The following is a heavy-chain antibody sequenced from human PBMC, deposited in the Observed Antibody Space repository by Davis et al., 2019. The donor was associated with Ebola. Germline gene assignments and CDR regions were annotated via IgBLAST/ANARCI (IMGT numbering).Heavy chain of an antibody. Sequence: ASVQVSCKASGYTFTNYYMHCVRHAPAQGLEWMALINPSSGSTTYAQNFQGRVTITSDTSTSTVYMELSSLRSEDTAVYYCARGVTLLQQLVLGWFDPWGQGTLVTVSS. V-gene: IGHV1-46*03. CDR1: GYTFTNYY. J-gene: IGHJ5*02. CDR2: INPSSGST. CDR3: ARGVTLLQQLVLGWFDP. D-gene: IGHD6-13*01.